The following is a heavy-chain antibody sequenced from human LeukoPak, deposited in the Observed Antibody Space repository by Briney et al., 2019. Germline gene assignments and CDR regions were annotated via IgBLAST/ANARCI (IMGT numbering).Heavy chain of an antibody. J-gene: IGHJ4*02. CDR2: INPNSGGT. D-gene: IGHD3-22*01. CDR1: GYTFTSYD. V-gene: IGHV1-2*02. CDR3: ARDSPRITMIVVYDHPCDY. Sequence: ASVKVSCKASGYTFTSYDINWVRQAPGQGLEWMGWINPNSGGTNYAQKFQGRVTMTRDTSISTAYMELSRLRSDDTAVYYCARDSPRITMIVVYDHPCDYWGQGTLVTVSS.